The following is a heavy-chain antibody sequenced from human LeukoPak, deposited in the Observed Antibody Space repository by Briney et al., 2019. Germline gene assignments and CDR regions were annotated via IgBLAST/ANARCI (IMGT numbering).Heavy chain of an antibody. J-gene: IGHJ5*02. Sequence: PSETLSLTCTVSGGSISSYYWSWIRQPPGKGLEWIGYIYYSGSTNYNPSLKSRVTISVDTSKNQFSLKLSSMTAADTAVYYCARGGVGYCSGGSCYPNWFDPWGQGTLVTVSS. CDR1: GGSISSYY. CDR3: ARGGVGYCSGGSCYPNWFDP. D-gene: IGHD2-15*01. CDR2: IYYSGST. V-gene: IGHV4-59*01.